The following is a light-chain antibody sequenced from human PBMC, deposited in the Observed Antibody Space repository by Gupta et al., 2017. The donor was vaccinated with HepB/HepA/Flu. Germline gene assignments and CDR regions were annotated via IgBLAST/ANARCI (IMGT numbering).Light chain of an antibody. V-gene: IGLV10-54*01. Sequence: AGLAQPPSVSTDLRQTATINCTGTSDNVGHQGVAWLQQHQGHPPKLLYYRNDNRPSGVSERFFASRSGNTASLTISVLQSEDEADYYCSSWDNSLNGWVFGGGTKLTVL. CDR3: SSWDNSLNGWV. CDR2: RND. CDR1: SDNVGHQG. J-gene: IGLJ3*02.